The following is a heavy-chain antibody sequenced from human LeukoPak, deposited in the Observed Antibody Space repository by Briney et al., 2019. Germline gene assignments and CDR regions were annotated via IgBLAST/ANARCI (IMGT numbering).Heavy chain of an antibody. V-gene: IGHV4-4*07. D-gene: IGHD2-2*01. CDR3: ARGDCSSTSCYAWFDP. CDR2: IYTSGST. CDR1: GGSMSSYY. Sequence: SETLCLTCTVSGGSMSSYYWSWIRQPAGKGLEWIGRIYTSGSTNYNPSLKSRVTMSVDTSKNQFSLKLSSVTAADTAVYYCARGDCSSTSCYAWFDPWGQGTLVTVSS. J-gene: IGHJ5*02.